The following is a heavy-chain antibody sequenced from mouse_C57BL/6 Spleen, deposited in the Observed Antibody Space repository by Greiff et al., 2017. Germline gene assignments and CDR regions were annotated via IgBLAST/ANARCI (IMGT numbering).Heavy chain of an antibody. V-gene: IGHV1-55*01. CDR2: IYPGSGST. J-gene: IGHJ2*01. D-gene: IGHD2-5*01. CDR1: GYTFTSYW. CDR3: ARRGAYYSNSADY. Sequence: QVQLQQPGAELVKPGASVKMSCKASGYTFTSYWITWVKQRPGQGLEWIGDIYPGSGSTNYNEKFKSKATLTVDTSSSTAYMQLSSLTSEDSAVYYCARRGAYYSNSADYWGQGTTLTVSS.